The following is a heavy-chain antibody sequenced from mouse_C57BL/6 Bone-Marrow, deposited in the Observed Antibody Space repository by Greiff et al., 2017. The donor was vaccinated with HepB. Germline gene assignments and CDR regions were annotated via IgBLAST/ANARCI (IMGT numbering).Heavy chain of an antibody. Sequence: DVHLVESGGGLVKPGGSLKLSCAASGFTFSSYAMSWVRQTPEKRLEWVATISDGGSYTYYPDNVKGRFTISSDNAKNNLYLQMSHLKSEDTAMYYCARGGSSSAWFAYWGQGTLVTVSA. V-gene: IGHV5-4*01. CDR3: ARGGSSSAWFAY. J-gene: IGHJ3*01. D-gene: IGHD1-1*01. CDR1: GFTFSSYA. CDR2: ISDGGSYT.